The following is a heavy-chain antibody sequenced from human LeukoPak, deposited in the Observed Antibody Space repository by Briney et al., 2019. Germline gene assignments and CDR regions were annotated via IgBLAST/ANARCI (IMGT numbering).Heavy chain of an antibody. CDR1: GGSFSGYY. CDR3: ARCPLRYFVWFGRWYFDY. V-gene: IGHV4-34*01. Sequence: SETLSLTCAVYGGSFSGYYWSWIRQPPGKGLEWIGGINHSGSTNYNPSLKSRVTISVDTSKNQFSLKLSSVTAADTAVYYCARCPLRYFVWFGRWYFDYWGQGTLVTVSS. CDR2: INHSGST. J-gene: IGHJ4*02. D-gene: IGHD3-9*01.